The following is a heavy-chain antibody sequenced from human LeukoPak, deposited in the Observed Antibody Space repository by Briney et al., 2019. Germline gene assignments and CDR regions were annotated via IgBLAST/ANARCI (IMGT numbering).Heavy chain of an antibody. CDR1: GFTFDNYG. D-gene: IGHD3-3*01. Sequence: GGSLRLSCAASGFTFDNYGMSWVRQAPGKGLEWVSVIFRDGSTYYGDSVRGRFSISRDNSKNMVYLQMNNLRAEDTAVYFCARDFFDFWSGSWVWGQGTLVTVSS. V-gene: IGHV3-53*01. J-gene: IGHJ4*02. CDR3: ARDFFDFWSGSWV. CDR2: IFRDGST.